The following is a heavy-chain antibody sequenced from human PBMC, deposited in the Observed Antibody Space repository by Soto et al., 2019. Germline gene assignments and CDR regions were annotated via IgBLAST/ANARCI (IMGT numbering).Heavy chain of an antibody. CDR3: AKGTRGYSGYEGIR. J-gene: IGHJ4*02. V-gene: IGHV3-23*01. Sequence: HPGGSLRLSCAASGFTFSSYAMSWVRQAPGKGLEWVSAISGSGGSTYYADSVEGRFTISRDNSKNTLYLQMNSLRAEDTAVYYCAKGTRGYSGYEGIRWGQGTLVTVSS. CDR2: ISGSGGST. D-gene: IGHD5-12*01. CDR1: GFTFSSYA.